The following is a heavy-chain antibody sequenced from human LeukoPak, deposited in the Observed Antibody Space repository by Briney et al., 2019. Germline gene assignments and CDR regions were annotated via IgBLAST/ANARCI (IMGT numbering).Heavy chain of an antibody. CDR3: AKEGYSNYDY. V-gene: IGHV3-23*01. CDR1: GFTFSSYA. D-gene: IGHD4-11*01. J-gene: IGHJ4*02. CDR2: ISGRGDST. Sequence: GGSLRLSCAASGFTFSSYAMSWVRQAPGKGLEWVSTISGRGDSTYYADSVKGRFTISRDNSKNTLYLQMNSLRAEDTAVYYCAKEGYSNYDYWGQGTLVTVSS.